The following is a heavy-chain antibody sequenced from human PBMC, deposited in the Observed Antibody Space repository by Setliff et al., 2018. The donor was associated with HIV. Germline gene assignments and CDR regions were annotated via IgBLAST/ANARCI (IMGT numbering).Heavy chain of an antibody. CDR1: GDSFNFNYYY. CDR2: IYYSGST. V-gene: IGHV4-39*01. J-gene: IGHJ6*02. Sequence: RSETLSLTCTVSGDSFNFNYYYWVWIRQPPGKGLEWIGSIYYSGSTYYNPSLKSRVTISVDTSKNHFSLKLRSVTAADTAVYYCARHLHPRYGMDVWGQGTTVTVSS. CDR3: ARHLHPRYGMDV.